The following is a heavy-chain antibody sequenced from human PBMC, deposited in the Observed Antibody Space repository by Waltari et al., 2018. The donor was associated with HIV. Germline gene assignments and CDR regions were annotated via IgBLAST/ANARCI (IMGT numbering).Heavy chain of an antibody. V-gene: IGHV1-2*02. Sequence: QVQLVQSGAAVRKPGASVRVSCKASGNPFTYNYIPWVRQATGKGLEWMGWINPSSGGTKYAQRFQGRVTMTRDTSINTAYMDLSGLTSDDTAVYFCARDRSIVSRHYDNAVSPYFDSWGQGTLVTVSS. CDR1: GNPFTYNY. D-gene: IGHD3-22*01. J-gene: IGHJ4*02. CDR3: ARDRSIVSRHYDNAVSPYFDS. CDR2: INPSSGGT.